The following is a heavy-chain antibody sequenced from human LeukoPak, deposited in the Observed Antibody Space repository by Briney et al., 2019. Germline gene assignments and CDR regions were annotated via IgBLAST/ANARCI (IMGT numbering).Heavy chain of an antibody. CDR3: ARSSSVTIPGYYFDY. Sequence: ASVKVSCKASDYTFTSYGISWVRQAPGQGLEWMGWISAYNGNTNYAQKLQGRGTMTTDTSTRTAYMELRSLRSDDTAVYYCARSSSVTIPGYYFDYWGQGTLVTVSS. V-gene: IGHV1-18*01. CDR2: ISAYNGNT. D-gene: IGHD2-21*01. J-gene: IGHJ4*02. CDR1: DYTFTSYG.